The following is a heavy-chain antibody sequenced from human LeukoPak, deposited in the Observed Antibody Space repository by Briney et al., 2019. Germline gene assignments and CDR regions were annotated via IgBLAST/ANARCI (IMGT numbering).Heavy chain of an antibody. D-gene: IGHD3-22*01. CDR1: GFTFSSYA. V-gene: IGHV3-30*04. CDR2: ISYDGSNK. Sequence: GGSLRLSCAASGFTFSSYAMHWVRQAPGKGLEWVAVISYDGSNKYYADSVKGRFTISRDNSKNTLYLQMNSLRAEDTAVYYCARGVTMIVVAMGYWGQGTLVTVSS. CDR3: ARGVTMIVVAMGY. J-gene: IGHJ4*02.